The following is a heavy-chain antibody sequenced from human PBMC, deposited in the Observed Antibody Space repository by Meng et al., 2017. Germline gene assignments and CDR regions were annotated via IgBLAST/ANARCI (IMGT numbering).Heavy chain of an antibody. CDR1: GFTFSSYA. V-gene: IGHV3-30*01. D-gene: IGHD1-7*01. CDR2: ISYDGSNK. J-gene: IGHJ4*02. Sequence: GEVVEAGGGVVQPGMSLRLYCAALGFTFSSYAMHWVRQAPGKGLEWVAVISYDGSNKYYADSVKGRFTISRDNSKNTLYLQMNSLRAEDTAVYYCARGQNWNYFGFFDYWGQGTLVTVSS. CDR3: ARGQNWNYFGFFDY.